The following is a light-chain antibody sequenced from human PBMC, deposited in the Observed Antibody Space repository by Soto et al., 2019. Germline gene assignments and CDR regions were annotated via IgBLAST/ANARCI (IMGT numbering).Light chain of an antibody. V-gene: IGKV3-20*01. CDR3: QQYGRSPWT. CDR1: QSVSSSS. Sequence: ETVLTQSPGTLSLSPGERATLSCRASQSVSSSSLAWYQQRPGQAPTLLIYGTSSRATGIPDRFSGSGSGTDFTLAIGRLEPEDFAVYYCQQYGRSPWTFGQGTKVDI. CDR2: GTS. J-gene: IGKJ1*01.